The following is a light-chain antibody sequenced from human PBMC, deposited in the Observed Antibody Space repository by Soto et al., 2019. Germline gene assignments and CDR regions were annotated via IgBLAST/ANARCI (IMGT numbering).Light chain of an antibody. CDR1: QEISSF. Sequence: DIPMTQSPSSLSASVGDRVAITCQASQEISSFLNWYQHKPGRAPKILIYDASSLVTGVPSRFSGSGSGTDFNLTISSLQPEDIATYSCQQYDDVPYSFGQGTKLDIK. V-gene: IGKV1-33*01. CDR3: QQYDDVPYS. J-gene: IGKJ2*01. CDR2: DAS.